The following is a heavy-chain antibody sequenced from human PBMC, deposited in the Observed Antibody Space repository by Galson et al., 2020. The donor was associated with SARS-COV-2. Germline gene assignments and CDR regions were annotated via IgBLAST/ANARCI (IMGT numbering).Heavy chain of an antibody. CDR3: ARVRYFDWPPKPFFDY. D-gene: IGHD3-9*01. CDR2: IYYSGST. J-gene: IGHJ4*02. Sequence: VETSETLSLTCTVSGGSISSYYWSWIRQPPGKGLEWIGYIYYSGSTNYNPSLKSRVTISVDTSKNQFSLKLSSVTAADTAVYYCARVRYFDWPPKPFFDYWGQGTLVTVSS. V-gene: IGHV4-59*01. CDR1: GGSISSYY.